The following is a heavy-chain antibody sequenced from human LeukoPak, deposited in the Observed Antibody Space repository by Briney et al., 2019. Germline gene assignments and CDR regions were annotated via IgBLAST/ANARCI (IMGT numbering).Heavy chain of an antibody. J-gene: IGHJ6*02. CDR2: ISSSSSYI. V-gene: IGHV3-21*01. CDR3: ARDAGGHGMDV. Sequence: GGSLRLSCAASGFTFSSYSMNWVRQAPGKGLEWVSSISSSSSYIYYADSVKGRFTISRDNAKNSLYLQMNSLRAEDTAVYYCARDAGGHGMDVWGQGTTFTVSS. CDR1: GFTFSSYS. D-gene: IGHD3-16*01.